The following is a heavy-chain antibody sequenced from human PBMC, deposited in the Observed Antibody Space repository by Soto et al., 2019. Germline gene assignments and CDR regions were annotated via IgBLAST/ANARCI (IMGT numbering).Heavy chain of an antibody. CDR1: GYTFISYG. J-gene: IGHJ4*02. CDR2: ISANNGNT. Sequence: ASVKVSCKASGYTFISYGIAWVRQAPGQGLEWMGWISANNGNTNYAQKFQGRVTMTTDTSTSTMYMELRSLRSDDTAVYYCARDGYFDYWGPGTLVTVSS. CDR3: ARDGYFDY. V-gene: IGHV1-18*01.